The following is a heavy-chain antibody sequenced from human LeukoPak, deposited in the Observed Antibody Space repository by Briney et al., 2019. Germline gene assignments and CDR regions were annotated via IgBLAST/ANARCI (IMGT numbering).Heavy chain of an antibody. CDR2: IWYDGGNK. CDR1: GFTFSSYG. V-gene: IGHV3-33*01. D-gene: IGHD2-2*01. J-gene: IGHJ5*02. CDR3: ARADYQLLSPSYNWFDP. Sequence: GRSLRLSCAASGFTFSSYGMHWVRQAPGKGLEWVAVIWYDGGNKYYADSVKGRFTISRDNSKNTLYLQMNSLRAEDTAVYYCARADYQLLSPSYNWFDPWGQGTLVTVSS.